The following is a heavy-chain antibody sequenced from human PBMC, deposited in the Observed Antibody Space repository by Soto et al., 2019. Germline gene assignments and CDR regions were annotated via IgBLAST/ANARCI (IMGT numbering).Heavy chain of an antibody. CDR3: ARDPYLGDHQY. J-gene: IGHJ4*02. V-gene: IGHV1-18*01. Sequence: QVQLVQSGGEVKKPGASVKVSCKTSGYTFTTYGISWVRQAPGQGLEWVGWISAYSGKTHYAQKFQGKVTMTTDTSTNTAYXXXXXXXXXXTAVYYCARDPYLGDHQYWGQGTLVTVSS. CDR2: ISAYSGKT. D-gene: IGHD3-16*01. CDR1: GYTFTTYG.